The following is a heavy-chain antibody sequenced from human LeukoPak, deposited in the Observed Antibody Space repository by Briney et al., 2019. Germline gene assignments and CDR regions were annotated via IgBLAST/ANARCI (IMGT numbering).Heavy chain of an antibody. CDR1: GYTFTSYA. Sequence: GASVKVSCKASGYTFTSYAMNWVRQAPGQGLEWMGGIIPIFGTANYAQKFQGRVTITADESTSTAYMELSSLRSEDTAVYYCARGGRFGYCSSTSCYSPPYYYYYMDVWGKGTTVTISS. V-gene: IGHV1-69*13. J-gene: IGHJ6*03. D-gene: IGHD2-2*02. CDR2: IIPIFGTA. CDR3: ARGGRFGYCSSTSCYSPPYYYYYMDV.